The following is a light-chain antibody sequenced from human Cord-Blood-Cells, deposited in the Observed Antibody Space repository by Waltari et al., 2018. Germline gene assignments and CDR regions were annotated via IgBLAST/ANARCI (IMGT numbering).Light chain of an antibody. CDR3: QTWGTGIHWV. CDR2: LNSDGSH. CDR1: SGHSRYA. J-gene: IGLJ3*02. V-gene: IGLV4-69*01. Sequence: QLVLTQSHSASASLGSSVKHTRTPCSGHSRYAIACYQHQPEKGPRYLMKLNSDGSHSKGDGIPDRFSGSSSGAERYLTISSRQSEDEADYYCQTWGTGIHWVFGGGTKLTVL.